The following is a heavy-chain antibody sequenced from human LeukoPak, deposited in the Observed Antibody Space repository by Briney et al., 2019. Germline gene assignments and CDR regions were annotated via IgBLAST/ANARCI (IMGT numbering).Heavy chain of an antibody. CDR3: ARSNQADDY. CDR2: INPGGSSI. D-gene: IGHD1-14*01. CDR1: GFTFSSYW. J-gene: IGHJ4*02. Sequence: GRSLRLCCAASGFTFSSYWMHWVRQVRGKVVVWVARINPGGSSITYADSVKGRFTISSDNAKNTLYLQMDSLRAEDTGVYYCARSNQADDYWGQGTLVTVSS. V-gene: IGHV3-74*01.